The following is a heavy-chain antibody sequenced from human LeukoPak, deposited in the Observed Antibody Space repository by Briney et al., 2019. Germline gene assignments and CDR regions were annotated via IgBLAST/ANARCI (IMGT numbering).Heavy chain of an antibody. V-gene: IGHV4-34*01. CDR2: INHSGST. D-gene: IGHD3-16*01. J-gene: IGHJ4*02. CDR3: ARGGDFDY. CDR1: GGSFSGYY. Sequence: PSETLSLTCAVYGGSFSGYYWSWIRQPPGKWLEWIGEINHSGSTNYNPSLKSRVTISVDTSKNQFSPKLSSVTAADTAVYYCARGGDFDYWGQGTLVTVSS.